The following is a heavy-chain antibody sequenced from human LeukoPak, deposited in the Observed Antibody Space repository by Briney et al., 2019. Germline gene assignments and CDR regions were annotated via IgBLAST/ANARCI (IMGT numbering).Heavy chain of an antibody. V-gene: IGHV3-30*18. CDR3: AKDAYIAAAGLFDY. CDR2: ISYDGSNK. D-gene: IGHD6-13*01. CDR1: GFTFSSYG. Sequence: GGSLRLSCAASGFTFSSYGMHWVRQAPGKGLEWVAVISYDGSNKYYADSVKGRFTISRDNSKNTLYLQMNSLRAEDTAVYYCAKDAYIAAAGLFDYWGQGTLVTVSS. J-gene: IGHJ4*02.